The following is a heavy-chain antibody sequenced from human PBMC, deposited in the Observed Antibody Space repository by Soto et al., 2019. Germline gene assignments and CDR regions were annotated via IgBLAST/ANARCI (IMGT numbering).Heavy chain of an antibody. CDR2: MSYDGNSK. CDR3: ARGRTVRDHDDFDL. D-gene: IGHD2-21*01. V-gene: IGHV3-30-3*01. J-gene: IGHJ4*02. CDR1: GFTFSSYS. Sequence: QVQLVESGGGVVQPGRSLRLSCAASGFTFSSYSMHWVRQAPGKGLEWVAAMSYDGNSKYFADSVKGRFTISRDNSKNTRSLQMNSLGAEDSAVYYCARGRTVRDHDDFDLWGQGPLVTVSS.